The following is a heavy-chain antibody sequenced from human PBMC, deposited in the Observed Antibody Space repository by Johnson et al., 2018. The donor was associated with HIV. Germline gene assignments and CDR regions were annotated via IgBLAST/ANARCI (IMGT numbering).Heavy chain of an antibody. CDR1: GFTFSNAW. CDR3: AKDHTTHNYYGSGRPDAFDI. Sequence: EVQLVESGGGVVQPGRSLRLSCAASGFTFSNAWMSWVRQAPGKGLEWVGRIKSKTDGGTTDYAAPVKGRFTISRDNSKNTLYLQMNSLRAEDTAVYYCAKDHTTHNYYGSGRPDAFDIWGQGTMVTVSS. J-gene: IGHJ3*02. D-gene: IGHD3-10*01. CDR2: IKSKTDGGTT. V-gene: IGHV3-15*01.